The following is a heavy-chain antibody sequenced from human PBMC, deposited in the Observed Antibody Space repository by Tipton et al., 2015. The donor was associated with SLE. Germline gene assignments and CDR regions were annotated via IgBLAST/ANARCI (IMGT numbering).Heavy chain of an antibody. CDR3: ARGPYYYMDV. J-gene: IGHJ6*03. CDR1: GGSMSTYY. CDR2: IYYSGGT. Sequence: TLSLTCTVSGGSMSTYYWSWIRLPPGKGLEWIGYIYYSGGTSYNPSLNSRVTISVDTSRNQCSLNLTSVTAADTAVYYCARGPYYYMDVWGKGTTVTVSS. V-gene: IGHV4-59*12.